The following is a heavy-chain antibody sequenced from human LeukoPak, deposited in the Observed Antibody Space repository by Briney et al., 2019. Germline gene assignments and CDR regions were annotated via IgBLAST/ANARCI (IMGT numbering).Heavy chain of an antibody. Sequence: GRSLRLSCAASGFTFGNYWMQWVRQAPGKRLVWVSRINSDGRSISYADSVKGRFTISRDNAKNTLYLQMNSLRAEDTALYYCARVRYSYGYDWWGQGTLVTVSS. V-gene: IGHV3-74*01. CDR1: GFTFGNYW. CDR2: INSDGRSI. J-gene: IGHJ4*02. D-gene: IGHD5-18*01. CDR3: ARVRYSYGYDW.